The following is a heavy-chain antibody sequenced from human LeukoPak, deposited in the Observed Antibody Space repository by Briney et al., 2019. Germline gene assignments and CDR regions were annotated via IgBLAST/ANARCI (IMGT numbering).Heavy chain of an antibody. J-gene: IGHJ4*02. V-gene: IGHV3-7*04. CDR2: IKPDGSAK. Sequence: GGSLRLSCAASGFTFSNYWMTWVRQARGKGPEWVANIKPDGSAKYYVDSVKGRFTISRENAKNSLYLQMNSLRAEDTAIYYCARAYSGYNYGYWGQGTLVTVSS. D-gene: IGHD5-12*01. CDR3: ARAYSGYNYGY. CDR1: GFTFSNYW.